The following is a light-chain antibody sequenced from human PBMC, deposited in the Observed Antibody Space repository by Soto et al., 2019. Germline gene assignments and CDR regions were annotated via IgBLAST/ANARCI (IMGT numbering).Light chain of an antibody. J-gene: IGKJ4*01. Sequence: EIVLTQSPGTLSLSPGERPTLSCRASQSVSSSYLAWYQQKPGQAPRLLIFGASTRATGIPDRFSGSGSGTDFTLTISRLEPEDFAVYYCQHYSRSPLTFGGGTKLEIK. CDR3: QHYSRSPLT. V-gene: IGKV3-20*01. CDR2: GAS. CDR1: QSVSSSY.